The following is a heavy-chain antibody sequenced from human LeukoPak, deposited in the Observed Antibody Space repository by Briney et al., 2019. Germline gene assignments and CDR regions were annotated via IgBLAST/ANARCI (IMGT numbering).Heavy chain of an antibody. Sequence: GGSLRLSCAASGFTFSSHAMSWVRQAPGKGLEWVANIKQDGSEKYYVDSVKGRFTISRDNAKNSLYLQMNSLRAEDTAVYYCARGDLTIFGVVISSAFDYWGQGTLVTVSS. CDR1: GFTFSSHA. CDR2: IKQDGSEK. J-gene: IGHJ4*02. V-gene: IGHV3-7*01. CDR3: ARGDLTIFGVVISSAFDY. D-gene: IGHD3-3*01.